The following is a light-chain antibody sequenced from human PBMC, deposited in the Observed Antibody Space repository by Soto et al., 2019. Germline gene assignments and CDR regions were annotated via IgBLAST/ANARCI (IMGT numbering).Light chain of an antibody. CDR2: QDS. J-gene: IGLJ1*01. Sequence: SYELTQPPSVSVSPGQTASITCSGDKLGDKYACWYQQKPGQSPVLVIYQDSKRPSGIPERFSGSNSGNTATLTISGTQAMDEADYYCQAWDCSTAVFGTGTKLTVL. CDR1: KLGDKY. V-gene: IGLV3-1*01. CDR3: QAWDCSTAV.